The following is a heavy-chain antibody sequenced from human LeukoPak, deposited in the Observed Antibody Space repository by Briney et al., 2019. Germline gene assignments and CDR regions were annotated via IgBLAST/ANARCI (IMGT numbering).Heavy chain of an antibody. J-gene: IGHJ3*02. V-gene: IGHV3-53*01. CDR1: GFTVSSNY. CDR3: AREGSAPVEGAFEI. CDR2: IYSGGST. Sequence: GGSLRLSCAASGFTVSSNYMSWVRQAPGKGLEWVSVIYSGGSTYYADSVKGRFTISRDNSKNTLYLQMNSLRAEDTAVYYCAREGSAPVEGAFEIWGQGTMVTVSS. D-gene: IGHD1-26*01.